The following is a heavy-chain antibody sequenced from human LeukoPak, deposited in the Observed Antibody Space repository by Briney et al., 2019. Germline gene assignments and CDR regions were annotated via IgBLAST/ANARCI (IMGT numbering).Heavy chain of an antibody. CDR3: ARHLPITMVRGVYNSYYYGMDV. V-gene: IGHV3-21*04. CDR1: GFTFTSYS. Sequence: GGSLRLSCAAAGFTFTSYSMNWVRQAPGRGLEWVSSISGDSIYIYYADSVRGRFTVSRDNAKSSLFLQMNSLRADDTAMYYCARHLPITMVRGVYNSYYYGMDVWGQGTTVTVSS. CDR2: ISGDSIYI. D-gene: IGHD3-10*01. J-gene: IGHJ6*02.